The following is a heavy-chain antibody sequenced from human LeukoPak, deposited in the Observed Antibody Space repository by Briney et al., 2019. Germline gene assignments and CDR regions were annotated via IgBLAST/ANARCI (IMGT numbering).Heavy chain of an antibody. CDR3: ASLTGTTDYYYYYMDV. V-gene: IGHV4-34*01. Sequence: SETLSLTCAVYGGSFSGYYWSWIRQPPGKGLEWIGEINHSGSTNYNPSLKSRVTISVDTSKDQFSLKLSSVTAADTAVYYCASLTGTTDYYYYYMDVWGKGTTVTVSS. CDR1: GGSFSGYY. CDR2: INHSGST. J-gene: IGHJ6*03. D-gene: IGHD1-20*01.